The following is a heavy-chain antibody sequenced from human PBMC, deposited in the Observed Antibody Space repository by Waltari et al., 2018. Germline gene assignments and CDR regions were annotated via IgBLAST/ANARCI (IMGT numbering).Heavy chain of an antibody. CDR3: ALDICGGDCYSPKYFQH. D-gene: IGHD2-21*01. V-gene: IGHV2-5*01. J-gene: IGHJ1*01. CDR2: IYWNDGK. CDR1: GFSLSTSGVG. Sequence: QITLKESGPTLVKPTQTLTLTCTFSGFSLSTSGVGVGWIRQPPGKALEWLALIYWNDGKRYSPSLKSRLTITKDTSKNQVVLTMTNMDPVDTATYYCALDICGGDCYSPKYFQHWGQGTLVTVSS.